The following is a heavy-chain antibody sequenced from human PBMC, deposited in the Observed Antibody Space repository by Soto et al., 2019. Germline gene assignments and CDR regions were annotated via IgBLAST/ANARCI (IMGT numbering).Heavy chain of an antibody. V-gene: IGHV3-23*01. D-gene: IGHD6-19*01. CDR3: ARDPAVNGCSRKRYYHYGMDV. Sequence: GGPLSLSCAASGFPFSSSGMSWVRQAPGKGLEWVSGISGSGAGTYYADSVKGRFTISRDNAQNTLYLQMSSLRAADTAVYHCARDPAVNGCSRKRYYHYGMDVWGQGTTVTVSS. J-gene: IGHJ6*02. CDR1: GFPFSSSG. CDR2: ISGSGAGT.